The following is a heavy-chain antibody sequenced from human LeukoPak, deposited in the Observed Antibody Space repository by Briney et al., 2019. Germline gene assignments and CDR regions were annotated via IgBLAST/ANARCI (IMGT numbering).Heavy chain of an antibody. J-gene: IGHJ6*02. CDR3: ARDRADYYYGMDV. CDR1: GGSISSSSYY. CDR2: IYYSGST. V-gene: IGHV4-39*07. Sequence: SETLSLTCTVSGGSISSSSYYWGWIRQPPGKGLEWIGSIYYSGSTNYNPSLKSRVTISVDTSKNQFSLKLSSVTAADTAVYYCARDRADYYYGMDVWGQGTTVTVSS. D-gene: IGHD3-10*01.